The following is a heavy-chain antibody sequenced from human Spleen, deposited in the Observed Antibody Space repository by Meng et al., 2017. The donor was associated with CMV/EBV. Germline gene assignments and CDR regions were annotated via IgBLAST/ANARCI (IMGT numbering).Heavy chain of an antibody. V-gene: IGHV4-4*02. CDR3: ARIERRRILKYCGSDCSTTDY. CDR2: IYHSGST. CDR1: GGSISCSNL. Sequence: QVQLQESGPGLVKPSGTLSLTCAVSGGSISCSNLWTWVRQVPGKGLEWIGEIYHSGSTNYNPSLKSRVTISVDKFKNQFSLKLGSVTAADTAVYYCARIERRRILKYCGSDCSTTDYWGQGTLVTVSS. D-gene: IGHD2-21*02. J-gene: IGHJ4*02.